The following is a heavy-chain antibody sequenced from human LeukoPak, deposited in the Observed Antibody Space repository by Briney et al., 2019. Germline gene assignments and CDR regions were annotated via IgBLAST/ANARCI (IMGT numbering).Heavy chain of an antibody. V-gene: IGHV7-4-1*02. CDR3: ARDPNHYYDSSGYYGDY. CDR2: INTNTGNP. CDR1: GYTFTNYA. J-gene: IGHJ4*02. D-gene: IGHD3-22*01. Sequence: GASVKVSCKASGYTFTNYAMNWVRQAPGQGLEWMGWINTNTGNPTYAQGFTGRFVFSLDTSVNTAYLQISSLKAEDTAVYYCARDPNHYYDSSGYYGDYWGQGTLVTVSS.